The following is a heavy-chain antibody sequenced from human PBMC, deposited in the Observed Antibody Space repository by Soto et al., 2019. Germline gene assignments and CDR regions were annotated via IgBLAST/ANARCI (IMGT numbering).Heavy chain of an antibody. CDR2: TYFRSKWYD. V-gene: IGHV6-1*01. CDR3: AKEGAASTDYGGRIDY. CDR1: GDSVSSNRAA. Sequence: QVQLQQSGPGLVKPSQTLSLTCAISGDSVSSNRAAWNWIRQSPSRGLEWLGRTYFRSKWYDDYAVSMKGRIIINPDTSKNQFVLELNSVTPEDTAVYYCAKEGAASTDYGGRIDYWGQGTLVTVSS. D-gene: IGHD2-15*01. J-gene: IGHJ4*02.